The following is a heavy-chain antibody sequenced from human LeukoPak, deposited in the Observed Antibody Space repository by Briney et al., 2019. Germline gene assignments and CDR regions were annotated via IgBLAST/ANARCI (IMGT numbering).Heavy chain of an antibody. CDR2: ISSSSSYI. CDR3: ARRGSWCGVDY. CDR1: GFTFSSYS. D-gene: IGHD6-13*01. J-gene: IGHJ4*02. V-gene: IGHV3-21*01. Sequence: GGSLRLSCAASGFTFSSYSMNWVRQAPGKGLEWVSSISSSSSYIYYADSVKGRFTISRDNAKNSLYLQMNSLRAEDTAVYYCARRGSWCGVDYWGQGTLVTVSS.